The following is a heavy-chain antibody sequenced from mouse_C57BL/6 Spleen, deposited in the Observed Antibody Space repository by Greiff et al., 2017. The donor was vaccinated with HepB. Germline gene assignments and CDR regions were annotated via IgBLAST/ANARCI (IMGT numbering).Heavy chain of an antibody. Sequence: VQLQQSGAELARPGASVKLSCKASGYTFTSYGISWVKQRPGQGLEWIGEIYPRSGNTYYNEKFKGKATLTADKYSSTAYMELRSLTSDDSAVYFSARGDYDYVDYFDYWGQGTTLTVSS. V-gene: IGHV1-81*01. CDR2: IYPRSGNT. CDR1: GYTFTSYG. D-gene: IGHD2-4*01. J-gene: IGHJ2*01. CDR3: ARGDYDYVDYFDY.